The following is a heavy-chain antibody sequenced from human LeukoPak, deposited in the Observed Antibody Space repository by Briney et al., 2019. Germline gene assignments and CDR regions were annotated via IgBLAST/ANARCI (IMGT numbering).Heavy chain of an antibody. CDR2: ITSNTSI. Sequence: PGGSLRLSCAASGFTFSSYGMTWVRQAPGKGLEWVASITSNTSIYYVDAVKGRFTISRDNAKKSLYLQMNSLRAEDTAVYYCARDMEWLVLGVFDDWGQGTLVTVSS. V-gene: IGHV3-69-1*02. J-gene: IGHJ4*02. CDR3: ARDMEWLVLGVFDD. CDR1: GFTFSSYG. D-gene: IGHD6-19*01.